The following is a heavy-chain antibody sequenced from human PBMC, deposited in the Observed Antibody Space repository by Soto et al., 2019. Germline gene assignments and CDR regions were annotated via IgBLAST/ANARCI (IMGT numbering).Heavy chain of an antibody. Sequence: ASVKVSCKVSGYTLTELSMHWVRQAPGKGLEWMGGFDPEDGGTVYVQKFQGRVTMTEDTSTDTAYMELSSLRSEDTAVYYCATLPQVGFPHYYYYGMDVWGQETTVTVSS. CDR3: ATLPQVGFPHYYYYGMDV. CDR2: FDPEDGGT. V-gene: IGHV1-24*01. J-gene: IGHJ6*02. CDR1: GYTLTELS. D-gene: IGHD2-2*01.